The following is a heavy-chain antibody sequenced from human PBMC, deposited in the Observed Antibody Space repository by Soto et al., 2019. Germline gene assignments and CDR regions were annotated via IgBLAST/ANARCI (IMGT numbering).Heavy chain of an antibody. J-gene: IGHJ4*02. D-gene: IGHD2-2*01. V-gene: IGHV3-21*02. Sequence: EVQLVESGGGLVKPGGSLRLSCAVSGFTFSTYSMNWVRQAPGKGLEWVSCISSGSSSTNIYYADSVKGRFTISRDNANNSLFLQMNSLRAEDTAVYYCARVQDHLLLGPIDSWGPGILVTVSA. CDR3: ARVQDHLLLGPIDS. CDR1: GFTFSTYS. CDR2: ISSGSSSTNI.